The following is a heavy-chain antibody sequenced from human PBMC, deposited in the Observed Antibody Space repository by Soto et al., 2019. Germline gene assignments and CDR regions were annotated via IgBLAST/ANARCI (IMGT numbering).Heavy chain of an antibody. CDR3: AKDLGYLLRHWFDP. D-gene: IGHD6-25*01. Sequence: PGGSLRLSCAAPGFTFSSYAMSWVRQAPGKGLEWVSAISGSGGSTYYADSVKGRFTISRDNSKNTLYLQMNSLRAEDTAVYYCAKDLGYLLRHWFDPWGQGTLVTVSS. V-gene: IGHV3-23*01. CDR1: GFTFSSYA. CDR2: ISGSGGST. J-gene: IGHJ5*02.